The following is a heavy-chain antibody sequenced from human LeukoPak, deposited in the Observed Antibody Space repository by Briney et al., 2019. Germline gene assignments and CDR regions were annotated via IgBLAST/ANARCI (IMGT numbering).Heavy chain of an antibody. D-gene: IGHD3-22*01. V-gene: IGHV4-34*01. CDR2: INHSGST. J-gene: IGHJ4*02. CDR3: ARHYYTDPFDY. Sequence: RASETLSLTCAVYGGSFSGYYWSWIRQPPGKGLEWIGEINHSGSTNYNPSLKSRVTISVDTSKNQFSLKLNSVTAADTAVYYCARHYYTDPFDYWGQGTLVTVSS. CDR1: GGSFSGYY.